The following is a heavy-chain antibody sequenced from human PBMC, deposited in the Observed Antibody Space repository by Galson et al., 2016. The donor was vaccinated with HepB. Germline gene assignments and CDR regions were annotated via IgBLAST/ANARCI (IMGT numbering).Heavy chain of an antibody. Sequence: SLRLSCAASGFTFSNYAMHWVRQAPGKGLEWVAVISYDGSNNYYADSVKGRFTVSRDNSRNALSLQMNSLRAEDTAVYYCAKDNWNLIVIDYWGQGTLVTVSS. CDR2: ISYDGSNN. J-gene: IGHJ4*02. CDR3: AKDNWNLIVIDY. D-gene: IGHD1-7*01. V-gene: IGHV3-30*18. CDR1: GFTFSNYA.